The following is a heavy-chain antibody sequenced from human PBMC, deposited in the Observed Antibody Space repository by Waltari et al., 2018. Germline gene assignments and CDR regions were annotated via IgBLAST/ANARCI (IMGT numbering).Heavy chain of an antibody. Sequence: QVQLVESGGGVVQPGRSMRLSCAASGVTFSSYGIRGVRQAPGKGLECVAVIWYDGSNEYYADAVKGRFSISRDNSKNTLYLQMNNLRAEDTAVYYCARAGAAAGRFDYWGQGTLVTVSS. J-gene: IGHJ4*02. V-gene: IGHV3-33*01. CDR1: GVTFSSYG. D-gene: IGHD6-13*01. CDR2: IWYDGSNE. CDR3: ARAGAAAGRFDY.